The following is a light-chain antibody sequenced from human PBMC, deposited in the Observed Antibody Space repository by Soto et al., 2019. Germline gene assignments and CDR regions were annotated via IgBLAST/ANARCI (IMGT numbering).Light chain of an antibody. Sequence: QSALAQPASVSGSPGQSIAISCTGTSSGVGRYNYVSWFQQHPGVAPKLMIYDVSNRPSGVSDRFSGSKSGNTASLTISGLQAEDESDYYCSSYTSSNTVVFGTGTKVTVL. J-gene: IGLJ1*01. CDR2: DVS. CDR3: SSYTSSNTVV. V-gene: IGLV2-14*01. CDR1: SSGVGRYNY.